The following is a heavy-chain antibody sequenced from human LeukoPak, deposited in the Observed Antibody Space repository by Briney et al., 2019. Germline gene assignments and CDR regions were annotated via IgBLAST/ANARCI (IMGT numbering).Heavy chain of an antibody. D-gene: IGHD6-19*01. Sequence: GGSLRLSCAASGFTFDDYAMHWVRQAPGKGLEWVSGISWNSGSIGYADSVKGRFTISRDNAKNSLYLQMNSLRAEDTALYYCAKDTEGGWYLRLDAFDIWGQGTMVTVSS. CDR3: AKDTEGGWYLRLDAFDI. J-gene: IGHJ3*02. V-gene: IGHV3-9*01. CDR1: GFTFDDYA. CDR2: ISWNSGSI.